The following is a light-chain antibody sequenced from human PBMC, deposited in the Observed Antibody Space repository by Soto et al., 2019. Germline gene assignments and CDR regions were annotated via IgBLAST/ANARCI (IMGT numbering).Light chain of an antibody. J-gene: IGKJ4*01. CDR3: EQHDTLPLT. CDR2: DAS. CDR1: QDTGKY. Sequence: IPMTQSPTSLSASVGDRVTITCQASQDTGKYLNWFQQKPGKAPKLLIYDASHLETGVPARFSGSGSGTDLTFTISSLQPEDMATYFCEQHDTLPLTFGGGTKVEIK. V-gene: IGKV1-33*01.